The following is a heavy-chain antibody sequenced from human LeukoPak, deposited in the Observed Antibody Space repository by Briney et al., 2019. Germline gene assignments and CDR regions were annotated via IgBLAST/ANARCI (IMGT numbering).Heavy chain of an antibody. CDR2: INSDGSST. J-gene: IGHJ4*02. CDR1: GFTFSSYW. Sequence: GESLRLSCAASGFTFSSYWMHWVRQAPGKGLVWVSRINSDGSSTTYADSVKGRFTISRGNAKNTLYLQMNSLGAEDTAVYYCARDPNSGYYDSSGYSDYWGQGTLVTVSS. D-gene: IGHD3-22*01. V-gene: IGHV3-74*01. CDR3: ARDPNSGYYDSSGYSDY.